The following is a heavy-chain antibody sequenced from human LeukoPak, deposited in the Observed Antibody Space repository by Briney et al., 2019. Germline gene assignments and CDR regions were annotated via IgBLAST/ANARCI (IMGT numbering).Heavy chain of an antibody. J-gene: IGHJ6*03. V-gene: IGHV1-69*05. Sequence: SVKVSCKASGGTFSSYAISWVRQAPGQGLEWMGGIIPIFGTANYAQKFQGRVTITTDESTSTAYMELSSLRSEDTAVYYCARAQASTLGYCSGGSCYYYYYMDVWGKGTTVTVSS. D-gene: IGHD2-15*01. CDR1: GGTFSSYA. CDR2: IIPIFGTA. CDR3: ARAQASTLGYCSGGSCYYYYYMDV.